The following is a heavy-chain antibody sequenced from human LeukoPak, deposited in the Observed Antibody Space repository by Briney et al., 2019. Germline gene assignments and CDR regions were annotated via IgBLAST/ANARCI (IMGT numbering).Heavy chain of an antibody. J-gene: IGHJ1*01. D-gene: IGHD2-15*01. CDR2: ISGSGVTT. Sequence: GGSLRLSCVASGFTFSSYAMGWVRQAPGKGLEWVSAISGSGVTTHYAGSVKGRFSISRDNSKNTLYLQMDSLKAEDTALYYCAKRVVVGATSPYSDFQDWGQGTLVTVSS. V-gene: IGHV3-23*01. CDR3: AKRVVVGATSPYSDFQD. CDR1: GFTFSSYA.